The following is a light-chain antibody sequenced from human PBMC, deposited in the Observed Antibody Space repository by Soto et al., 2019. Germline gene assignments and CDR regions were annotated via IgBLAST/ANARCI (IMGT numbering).Light chain of an antibody. V-gene: IGKV3-15*01. CDR1: QSVSID. CDR3: QQYNNWPPYT. CDR2: GAS. J-gene: IGKJ2*01. Sequence: IMMTQSPATLSVSPGERATLSCRASQSVSIDLAWYQQKPGQAPRLLIYGASTRATGIPARFSGSGSGTEFTLTISSLQSEDFAVYYCQQYNNWPPYTFGQGPSWRSN.